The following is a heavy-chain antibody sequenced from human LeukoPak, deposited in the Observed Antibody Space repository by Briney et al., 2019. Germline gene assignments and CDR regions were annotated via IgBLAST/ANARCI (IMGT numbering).Heavy chain of an antibody. J-gene: IGHJ3*02. CDR2: TYYRAKWYN. D-gene: IGHD3-10*01. Sequence: SQTLSLTCSISGDSASSKSAAWNWIRQSPSRGLEWLGRTYYRAKWYNDYAVSVKSRISINPDTSKNPFSLKLSSVTAADTAVYYCARGPSITMVRGVIIRSGAFDIWGQGTMVTVSS. V-gene: IGHV6-1*01. CDR1: GDSASSKSAA. CDR3: ARGPSITMVRGVIIRSGAFDI.